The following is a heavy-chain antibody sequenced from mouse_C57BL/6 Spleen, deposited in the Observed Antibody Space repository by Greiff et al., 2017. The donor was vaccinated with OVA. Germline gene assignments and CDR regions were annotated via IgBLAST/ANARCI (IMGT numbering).Heavy chain of an antibody. CDR1: GYTFTDYY. CDR2: INPNNGGT. Sequence: VQLQQSGPELVKPGASVKISCKASGYTFTDYYMNWVKQSHGKSLEWIGDINPNNGGTSYNQKFKGKATLTVDKSSSTAYMELRSLTSEDSAVYYCASSPIYYDYDGFAYWGQGTLVTVSA. V-gene: IGHV1-26*01. D-gene: IGHD2-4*01. J-gene: IGHJ3*01. CDR3: ASSPIYYDYDGFAY.